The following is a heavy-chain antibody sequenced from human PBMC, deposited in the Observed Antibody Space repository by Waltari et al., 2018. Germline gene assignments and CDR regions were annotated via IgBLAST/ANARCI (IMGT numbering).Heavy chain of an antibody. D-gene: IGHD3-22*01. V-gene: IGHV1-24*01. CDR3: ATVQYDSSLSHFDY. CDR1: GSSLTELS. CDR2: FDPEEGEI. Sequence: QGQLVQSGAEVKKPGASVKVSCKVSGSSLTELSMHWVRQAPGKGLEWMGGFDPEEGEITYAQKFEGRVTMTEDTSTDTAYMELSSLRSEDTAVYYCATVQYDSSLSHFDYWGQGTLVTVSS. J-gene: IGHJ4*02.